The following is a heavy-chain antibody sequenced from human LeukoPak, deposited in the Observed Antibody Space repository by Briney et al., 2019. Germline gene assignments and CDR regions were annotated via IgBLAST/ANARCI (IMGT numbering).Heavy chain of an antibody. CDR2: IYPGDSDT. J-gene: IGHJ3*02. CDR3: ARSLRRTRLDAFDI. D-gene: IGHD6-19*01. Sequence: GESLKISCKGSGYSFTSYWIGWVRQMPGKGLEWMGIIYPGDSDTRYSPSFQGQVTISADKSINTAYVQWRSLKASDTAIYYCARSLRRTRLDAFDIWGQGTMVTVSS. CDR1: GYSFTSYW. V-gene: IGHV5-51*01.